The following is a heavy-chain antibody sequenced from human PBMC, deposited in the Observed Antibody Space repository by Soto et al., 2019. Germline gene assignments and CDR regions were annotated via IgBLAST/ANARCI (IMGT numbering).Heavy chain of an antibody. Sequence: LRLSCAASVFTFSGSAMDWVRQAAGQGLEWVSGIRIREGITYYAESVKGRFTISSDESKDTVYLQMNSLRAEDTATYFCARSRSAMADGMNVWGQGTTVTVSS. D-gene: IGHD2-2*01. CDR2: IRIREGIT. CDR3: ARSRSAMADGMNV. CDR1: VFTFSGSA. V-gene: IGHV3-23*01. J-gene: IGHJ6*02.